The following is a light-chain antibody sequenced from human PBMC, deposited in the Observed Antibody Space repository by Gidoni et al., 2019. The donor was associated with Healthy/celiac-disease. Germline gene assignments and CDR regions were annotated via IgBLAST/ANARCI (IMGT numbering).Light chain of an antibody. CDR1: QSVLYSSNNKYY. CDR3: QQYYSTPYT. Sequence: DIVMTQSPDSLAVSLGERATINCKSSQSVLYSSNNKYYLAWYQQKPGQPPKLLIYWASTRESGVPDRFSGSGSGTGFTLTISSLQAEDVAVYYCQQYYSTPYTFGQGTKLEVK. CDR2: WAS. V-gene: IGKV4-1*01. J-gene: IGKJ2*01.